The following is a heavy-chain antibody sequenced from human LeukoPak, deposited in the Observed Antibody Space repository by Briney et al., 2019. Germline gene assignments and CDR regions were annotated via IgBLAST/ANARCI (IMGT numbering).Heavy chain of an antibody. J-gene: IGHJ4*02. D-gene: IGHD2-15*01. CDR3: AKHTREGASDTPFDY. CDR1: GYSFTSYW. V-gene: IGHV5-51*01. Sequence: GESLKISCKGSGYSFTSYWIGWVRQMPGKGLEWMGIIYPGDSDTRYSPSFQGQVTISADKSISTAYLQWSSLKASDTAIYYCAKHTREGASDTPFDYWGQGTLVTVSS. CDR2: IYPGDSDT.